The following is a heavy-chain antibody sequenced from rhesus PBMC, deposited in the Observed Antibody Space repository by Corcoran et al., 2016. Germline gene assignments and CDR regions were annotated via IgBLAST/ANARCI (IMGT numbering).Heavy chain of an antibody. J-gene: IGHJ4*01. CDR1: GGTISRKH. CDR3: ARHWYSNYDY. D-gene: IGHD4-23*01. CDR2: IYGSGGST. Sequence: QVQLHESGPGLVKPSETLSLTCAVSGGTISRKHWRWIRQPPGKGLEWIGRIYGSGGSTDYNPSLKSRVTISTDTSKNQFSLKLSSVTAADTAVYYCARHWYSNYDYWGQGVLVTVSS. V-gene: IGHV4-160*01.